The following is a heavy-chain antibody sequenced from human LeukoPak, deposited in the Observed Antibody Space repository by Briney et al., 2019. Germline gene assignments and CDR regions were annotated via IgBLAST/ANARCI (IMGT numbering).Heavy chain of an antibody. V-gene: IGHV3-21*06. J-gene: IGHJ4*02. D-gene: IGHD6-13*01. CDR2: ISHSSRHI. Sequence: GGSLRLSCAASGFTFSSYNINWVRQAPGKGLEWVSSISHSSRHIYYADSVKGRFTISRDNAKNSLYLQMNSLKPEDTAVYYCARVAEAAAFDSWGQGTLVTVSS. CDR1: GFTFSSYN. CDR3: ARVAEAAAFDS.